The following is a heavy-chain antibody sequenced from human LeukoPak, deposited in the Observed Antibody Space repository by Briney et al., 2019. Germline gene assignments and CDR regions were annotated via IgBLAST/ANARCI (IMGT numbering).Heavy chain of an antibody. Sequence: PSETLSLTCAVYGGSFSGYYWSWIREPPGKGLEWIGEINHSGRTNYNPSLKSRVTISVDTSKNQFSLKLSSVTAADTAVYYCARGGRGSNYGYYYYYMDVWGKGTTVTVSS. J-gene: IGHJ6*03. CDR1: GGSFSGYY. CDR3: ARGGRGSNYGYYYYYMDV. D-gene: IGHD4-11*01. CDR2: INHSGRT. V-gene: IGHV4-34*01.